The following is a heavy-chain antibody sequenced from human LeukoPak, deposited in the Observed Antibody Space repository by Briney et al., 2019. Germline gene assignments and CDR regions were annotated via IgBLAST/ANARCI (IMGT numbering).Heavy chain of an antibody. CDR2: ISYDGSNK. D-gene: IGHD3-10*01. V-gene: IGHV3-30*03. J-gene: IGHJ4*02. CDR3: ARGKKSGRLYYYGAPDGYFDY. Sequence: GGSLILSCAASGFTFSSYGMHWVRQAPGKGLEWVAVISYDGSNKYYADSVKGRFTISRDNSKNTLYLQMNSLRAEDTAVYYCARGKKSGRLYYYGAPDGYFDYWGQGTLVTVSS. CDR1: GFTFSSYG.